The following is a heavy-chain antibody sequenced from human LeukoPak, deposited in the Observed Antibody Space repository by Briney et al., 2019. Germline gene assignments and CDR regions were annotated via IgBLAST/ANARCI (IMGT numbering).Heavy chain of an antibody. Sequence: SSETLSLTCAVYGGSLSGYYWSWIRQPPGKGLEWIGEINHSGSTNYNPSLKSRVTISVDTSKNQFSLKLSSVTAADTAVSYCARSIVYGSAFDIWGQGTMVTVSS. CDR2: INHSGST. D-gene: IGHD2-15*01. V-gene: IGHV4-34*01. CDR3: ARSIVYGSAFDI. J-gene: IGHJ3*02. CDR1: GGSLSGYY.